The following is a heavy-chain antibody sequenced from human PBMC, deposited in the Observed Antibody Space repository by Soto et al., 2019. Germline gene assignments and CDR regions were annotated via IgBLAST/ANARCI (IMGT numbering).Heavy chain of an antibody. CDR1: GFTFSSYG. J-gene: IGHJ4*02. CDR2: ISYDGSNK. V-gene: IGHV3-30*18. Sequence: QVQLVESGGGVVQPGRSLRLSCAASGFTFSSYGMHWVRQAPGKGLEWVAVISYDGSNKYYADSVKGRFTISRDNSKNTLYLQMNSLRAEDTAVYYCAKDSLLWWELTSADYWGQGTLVTVSS. D-gene: IGHD1-26*01. CDR3: AKDSLLWWELTSADY.